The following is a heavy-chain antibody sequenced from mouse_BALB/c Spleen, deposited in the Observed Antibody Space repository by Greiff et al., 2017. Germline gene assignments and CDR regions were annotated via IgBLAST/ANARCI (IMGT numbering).Heavy chain of an antibody. Sequence: EVKLQESGPGLVKPSQSLSLTCTVTGYSITSDYAWNWLRQFPGNKLEWMGYISYSGSTSYNPSLKSRISITRDTSKNQFFLQLNSVTTEDTATYYCARRGGKNPYYFDYWGQGTTLTVSS. V-gene: IGHV3-2*02. CDR3: ARRGGKNPYYFDY. CDR2: ISYSGST. J-gene: IGHJ2*01. CDR1: GYSITSDYA.